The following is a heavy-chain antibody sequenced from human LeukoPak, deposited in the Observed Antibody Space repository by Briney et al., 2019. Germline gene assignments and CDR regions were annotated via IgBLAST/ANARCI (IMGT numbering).Heavy chain of an antibody. V-gene: IGHV4-61*02. Sequence: RSSETLSLTCTVSGGSISSGSYYWSWIRQPAGKGLEWIGRIYTRGITNYNPSLKSRVTISVDTSKNQFSLKLSFATAADTAVYYCARGTAILYFDDWGQGTLVTVSS. CDR3: ARGTAILYFDD. J-gene: IGHJ4*02. CDR1: GGSISSGSYY. CDR2: IYTRGIT. D-gene: IGHD5-18*01.